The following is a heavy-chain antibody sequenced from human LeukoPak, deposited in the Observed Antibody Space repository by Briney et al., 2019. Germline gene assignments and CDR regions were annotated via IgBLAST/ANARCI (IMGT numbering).Heavy chain of an antibody. V-gene: IGHV4-4*09. CDR2: IYTSGST. Sequence: PSETLSLTCTVSGGSISSYYWSWIRQPPGKGLEWIGYIYTSGSTNYNPSLRSRVTISVDTSKNQFSLKLSSVTAADTAVYYCAGGGGCSSTSCYAGLGIAARDDAFDIWGQGTMVTVSS. D-gene: IGHD2-2*01. CDR3: AGGGGCSSTSCYAGLGIAARDDAFDI. J-gene: IGHJ3*02. CDR1: GGSISSYY.